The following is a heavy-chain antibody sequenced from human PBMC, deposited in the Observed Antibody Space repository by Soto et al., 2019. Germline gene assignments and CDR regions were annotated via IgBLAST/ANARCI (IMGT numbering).Heavy chain of an antibody. CDR3: GGGDSSGYYPYYYGMDV. CDR2: IYYSGST. Sequence: SETLSLTCTVSGGSISSYYWSWIRQPPGKGLEWIGYIYYSGSTNYNPSLKSRVTISVDTSKNQFSLKLSSVTAADTAVYYCGGGDSSGYYPYYYGMDVWGQGTTVTVSS. CDR1: GGSISSYY. J-gene: IGHJ6*02. V-gene: IGHV4-59*01. D-gene: IGHD3-22*01.